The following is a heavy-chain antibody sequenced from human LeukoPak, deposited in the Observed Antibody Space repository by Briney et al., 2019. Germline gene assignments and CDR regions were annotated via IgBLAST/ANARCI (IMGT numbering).Heavy chain of an antibody. D-gene: IGHD3-10*01. J-gene: IGHJ4*02. CDR2: IRYDGSNK. V-gene: IGHV3-30*02. CDR3: AREYGSGTTFDY. Sequence: GGSLRLSCAASGFTFSSCGMHWVRQAPGKGLEWVAFIRYDGSNKYYADSVKGRFTISRDNSKNTLYLQMNSLRAEDTAVYYCAREYGSGTTFDYWGQGTLVTVSS. CDR1: GFTFSSCG.